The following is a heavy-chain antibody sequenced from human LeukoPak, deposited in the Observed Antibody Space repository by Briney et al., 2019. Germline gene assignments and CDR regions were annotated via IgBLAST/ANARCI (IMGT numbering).Heavy chain of an antibody. J-gene: IGHJ3*02. CDR2: INPSGDST. CDR1: GYTFTGYY. CDR3: ARGRLWEVLDAFDM. D-gene: IGHD1-26*01. V-gene: IGHV1-46*03. Sequence: ASVKVSCKASGYTFTGYYMHWVRQAPGQGLEWMGIINPSGDSTTYAQKFHGRVTMTRDTSTSTVYMELSNLRSEDTAVYYCARGRLWEVLDAFDMWGQGTMVTVSS.